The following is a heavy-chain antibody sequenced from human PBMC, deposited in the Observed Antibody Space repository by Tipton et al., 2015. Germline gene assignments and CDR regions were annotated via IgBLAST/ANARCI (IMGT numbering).Heavy chain of an antibody. CDR2: IDFRGST. J-gene: IGHJ4*02. Sequence: TLSLTCTVSGGSIDSYYWSWIRQPPGMRLEWIGYIDFRGSTEYNPSVKSRVTISIDTSKNQFSLTLNSVTAADTAFYYCARKPVVRGAYYYFDYWGQGTLVTVSS. CDR3: ARKPVVRGAYYYFDY. D-gene: IGHD3-10*01. CDR1: GGSIDSYY. V-gene: IGHV4-4*09.